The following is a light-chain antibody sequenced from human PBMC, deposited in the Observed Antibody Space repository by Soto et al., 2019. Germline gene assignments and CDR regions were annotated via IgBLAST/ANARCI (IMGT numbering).Light chain of an antibody. V-gene: IGLV1-44*01. Sequence: QSVLTQPPSASGTPGQRVTISCSGSSSNIGSNTVNWYQQLPGTAPKLLIYSNNQRPSGVPDRFSGSKSGTSASLAISGLQSEDEADYFCQVWDSSNDHVVFGGGTKLTVL. J-gene: IGLJ2*01. CDR3: QVWDSSNDHVV. CDR1: SSNIGSNT. CDR2: SNN.